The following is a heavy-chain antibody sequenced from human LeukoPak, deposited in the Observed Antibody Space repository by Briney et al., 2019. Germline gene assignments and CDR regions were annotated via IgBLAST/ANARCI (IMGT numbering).Heavy chain of an antibody. V-gene: IGHV4-38-2*01. D-gene: IGHD5-24*01. CDR3: ARRRVEMATFDY. CDR2: IYHSGST. J-gene: IGHJ4*02. CDR1: GYSISSGYY. Sequence: SETLSLTCAVSGYSISSGYYWGWIRQPPGKGLEWIGSIYHSGSTYYNPSLKSRITISVDTSKNQFSLKLSSVTAADTAVYYCARRRVEMATFDYWGQGTLVTVSS.